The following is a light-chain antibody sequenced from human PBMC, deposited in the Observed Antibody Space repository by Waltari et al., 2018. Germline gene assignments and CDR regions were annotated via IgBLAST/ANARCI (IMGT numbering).Light chain of an antibody. CDR1: SSAVGGYNY. J-gene: IGLJ2*01. V-gene: IGLV2-23*02. CDR2: DVS. Sequence: QSVLTQPASVSGSPGQSITISCPGTSSAVGGYNYVSWYQQHPGKAPKFIIYDVSKRPSGVSNRFSGSKSGNTASLTISGLQAEDEADYYCCSYAGSSTPVIFGGGTKLTVL. CDR3: CSYAGSSTPVI.